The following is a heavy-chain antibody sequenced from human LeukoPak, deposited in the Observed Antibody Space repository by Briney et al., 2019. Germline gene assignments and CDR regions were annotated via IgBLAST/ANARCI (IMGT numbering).Heavy chain of an antibody. D-gene: IGHD3-9*01. CDR1: GLTFSSYG. V-gene: IGHV3-33*01. CDR3: ARSSDDILTGYYNGLLDY. J-gene: IGHJ4*02. CDR2: IWYDESNK. Sequence: GRSLRLSCAASGLTFSSYGMHWVRQAPGKGLEWVAVIWYDESNKYYADSVKGRFTISRDNSKNTLYLQMNSLRAEDTAVYYCARSSDDILTGYYNGLLDYWGQGTLVTVSS.